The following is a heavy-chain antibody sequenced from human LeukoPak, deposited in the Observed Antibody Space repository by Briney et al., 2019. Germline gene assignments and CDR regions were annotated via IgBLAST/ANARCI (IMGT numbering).Heavy chain of an antibody. CDR2: ISDSGANT. J-gene: IGHJ4*02. CDR1: GFTFSSYS. D-gene: IGHD2-15*01. CDR3: AKAPVTSCRGAFCYPFDY. Sequence: HAGGSLRLSCAASGFTFSSYSMSWVRQAPGKGLEWVSIISDSGANTYYADSVRGRFTISRDTSRSTLYLQMNSLRAEDAAVYYCAKAPVTSCRGAFCYPFDYWGQGTLVTVSS. V-gene: IGHV3-23*01.